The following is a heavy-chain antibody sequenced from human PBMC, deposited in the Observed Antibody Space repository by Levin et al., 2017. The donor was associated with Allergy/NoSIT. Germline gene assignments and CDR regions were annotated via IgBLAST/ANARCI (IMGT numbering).Heavy chain of an antibody. CDR2: IRSKANSYAT. D-gene: IGHD3-3*01. CDR1: GFTFSGSA. J-gene: IGHJ5*02. CDR3: TSSITIFGVVISP. Sequence: GGSLRLSCAASGFTFSGSAMHWVRQASGKGLEWVGRIRSKANSYATAYAASVKGRFTISRDDSKNTAYLQMNSLKTEDTAVYYCTSSITIFGVVISPWGQGTLVTVSS. V-gene: IGHV3-73*01.